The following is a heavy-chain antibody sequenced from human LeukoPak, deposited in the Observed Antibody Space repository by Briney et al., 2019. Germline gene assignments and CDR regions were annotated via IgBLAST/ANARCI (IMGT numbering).Heavy chain of an antibody. V-gene: IGHV3-20*04. CDR3: ARGATGTTFDY. CDR2: INWNGGST. CDR1: GFKFDEYG. Sequence: GGSLRLSCAASGFKFDEYGMSWVRQAPGKGLEWVSGINWNGGSTGYADSVKGRFTIFRDNAKNSLYLQMNSLRAEDTAFYYCARGATGTTFDYWGQGTLVTVSS. D-gene: IGHD1-1*01. J-gene: IGHJ4*02.